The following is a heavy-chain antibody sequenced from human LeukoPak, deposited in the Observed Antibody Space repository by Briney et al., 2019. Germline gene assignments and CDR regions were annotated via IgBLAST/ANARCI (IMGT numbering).Heavy chain of an antibody. J-gene: IGHJ3*02. D-gene: IGHD6-19*01. CDR1: GFTFSSYS. V-gene: IGHV3-21*01. Sequence: GGSLRLSCAASGFTFSSYSMNLVRQAPGKGLEWVSSISSSSSYIYYADSVKGRFTISRDNAKNSLYLQMNSLRAEDTAVYYCARDSPGYSSGWPDAFDIWGQGTMVTVSS. CDR2: ISSSSSYI. CDR3: ARDSPGYSSGWPDAFDI.